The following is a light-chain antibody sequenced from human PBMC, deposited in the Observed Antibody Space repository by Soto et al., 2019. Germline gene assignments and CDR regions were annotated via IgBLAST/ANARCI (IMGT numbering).Light chain of an antibody. V-gene: IGKV1-39*01. J-gene: IGKJ1*01. CDR3: QQTYSSPET. CDR1: QSLSNY. Sequence: DIQMTQSPSSLSASAGDRVTITCRASQSLSNYLNWFQQKPGNPPKLLIYAASTLQGGVPSRFSGRGSGTDFTLTISSLQPEDFATYYCQQTYSSPETFGQGTKVEI. CDR2: AAS.